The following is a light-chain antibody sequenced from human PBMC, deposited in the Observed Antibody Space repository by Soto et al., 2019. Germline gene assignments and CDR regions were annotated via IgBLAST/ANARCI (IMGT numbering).Light chain of an antibody. CDR1: ESVHRN. Sequence: EMVMTQSPATLSVSPGERVTLSCRASESVHRNLAWYQQKPGQGPSLLIYYASTRATGVPDRFTGSGSGTELPLTMSSPQSEDSVLYHCQLSRTWRPTFRPGTTVAIK. V-gene: IGKV3-15*01. CDR3: QLSRTWRPT. CDR2: YAS. J-gene: IGKJ3*01.